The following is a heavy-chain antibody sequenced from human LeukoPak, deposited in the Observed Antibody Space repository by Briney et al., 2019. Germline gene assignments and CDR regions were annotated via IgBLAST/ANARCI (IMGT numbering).Heavy chain of an antibody. CDR2: IIPIFGTT. D-gene: IGHD2-15*01. CDR1: GGTFSSYA. CDR3: AREYCSGGSCYPLHPYFDY. V-gene: IGHV1-69*05. J-gene: IGHJ4*02. Sequence: SVKVSCKASGGTFSSYAISWVRQAPGQGLEWMGRIIPIFGTTNYAQKFQGRVTITTDESTSTAYMELSSLRSEDTAVYCCAREYCSGGSCYPLHPYFDYWGQGTLVTVSS.